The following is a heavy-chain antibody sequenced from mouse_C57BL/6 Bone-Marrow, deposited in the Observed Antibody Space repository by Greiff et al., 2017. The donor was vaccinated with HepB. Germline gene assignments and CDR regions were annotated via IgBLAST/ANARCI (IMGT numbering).Heavy chain of an antibody. CDR1: GFTFSSYG. CDR3: ARQRITTVEGAWFAY. V-gene: IGHV5-6*01. CDR2: ISSGGSYT. D-gene: IGHD1-1*01. J-gene: IGHJ3*01. Sequence: EVKLVESGGDLVKPGGSLKLSCAASGFTFSSYGMSWVRQTPDKRLEWVATISSGGSYTYYPDSVKGRFTISRDNAKNTLYLQMSSLKSEDTAMYYCARQRITTVEGAWFAYWGQGTLVTVSA.